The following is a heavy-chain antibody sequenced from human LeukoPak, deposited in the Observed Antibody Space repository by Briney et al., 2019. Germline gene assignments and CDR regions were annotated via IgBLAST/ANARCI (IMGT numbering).Heavy chain of an antibody. CDR3: ARTSHVWFGELSLFDY. V-gene: IGHV4-59*01. CDR1: GGSISSYY. D-gene: IGHD3-10*01. J-gene: IGHJ4*02. CDR2: IYYSGST. Sequence: SETLSLTCTVSGGSISSYYWSWIRQPPGKGLEWIGYIYYSGSTNYNPSLTSRVTISVDTSKNQFSLKLSSVSAADTAVYYCARTSHVWFGELSLFDYWGQGTLVTVSS.